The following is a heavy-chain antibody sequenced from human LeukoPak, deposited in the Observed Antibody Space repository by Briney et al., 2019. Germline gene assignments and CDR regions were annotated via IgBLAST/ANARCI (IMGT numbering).Heavy chain of an antibody. D-gene: IGHD1-26*01. CDR1: GYSFTSYC. V-gene: IGHV5-51*01. Sequence: GESLKISCKVSGYSFTSYCIGWVRQMPGKGMEWMGIIYPGDSGPTYSPSFQGQVTISVDKSINTAYLQWSSLQASDTAMYYCGMSGDRVPLQDDVFDVWGQGTMVTVST. CDR2: IYPGDSGP. CDR3: GMSGDRVPLQDDVFDV. J-gene: IGHJ3*01.